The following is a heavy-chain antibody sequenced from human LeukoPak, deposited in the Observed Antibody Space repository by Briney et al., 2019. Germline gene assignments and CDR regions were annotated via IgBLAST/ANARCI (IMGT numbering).Heavy chain of an antibody. CDR1: GGSISSYY. V-gene: IGHV4-59*01. J-gene: IGHJ4*02. CDR3: ARENRGSYADY. D-gene: IGHD1-26*01. CDR2: IYYSGST. Sequence: SETLSLTCTVPGGSISSYYWSWIRQPPGKGLEWIGYIYYSGSTNYNPSLKSRVTISADTSKNQFSLKLSSVTAADTAVYYCARENRGSYADYWGQGTLVTVSS.